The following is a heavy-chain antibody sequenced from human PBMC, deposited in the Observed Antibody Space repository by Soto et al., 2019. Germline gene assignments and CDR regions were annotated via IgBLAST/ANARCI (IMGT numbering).Heavy chain of an antibody. J-gene: IGHJ6*02. V-gene: IGHV1-69*13. Sequence: PVKVSCKASGGTFSSYAISRVRQAPGQGLEWMGGIIPIFGTANYAQKFQGRVTITADESTSTAYMELSSLRSEDTSVYYCALLGITIFGVAAGGMDVWGQGTTVTVSS. D-gene: IGHD3-3*01. CDR2: IIPIFGTA. CDR3: ALLGITIFGVAAGGMDV. CDR1: GGTFSSYA.